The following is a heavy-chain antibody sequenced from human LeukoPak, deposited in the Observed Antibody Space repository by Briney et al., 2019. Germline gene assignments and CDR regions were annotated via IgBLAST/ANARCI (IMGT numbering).Heavy chain of an antibody. CDR3: ARTPSSTSSTSAPFDY. CDR2: IYPGDSDT. J-gene: IGHJ4*02. D-gene: IGHD2-2*01. CDR1: GYSFTSYW. Sequence: GESLKISCKGSGYSFTSYWIGWVRQMPGKGLEWMGTIYPGDSDTRYSPSFQGQVTISADKSISTAYLQWSSLKASDTAMYYCARTPSSTSSTSAPFDYWGQGTLVTVSS. V-gene: IGHV5-51*01.